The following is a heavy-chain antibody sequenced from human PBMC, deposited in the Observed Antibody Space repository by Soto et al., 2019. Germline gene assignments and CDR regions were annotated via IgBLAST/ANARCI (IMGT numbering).Heavy chain of an antibody. D-gene: IGHD2-2*01. V-gene: IGHV4-34*01. Sequence: SETLSLTCAVYGGSFSGYYWSWIRQPPGKGLEWIGEINHSGSTNYNPSLKSRVTISVDTSKNRFSLKLSSVTAADTAVYYCARGGEWYCSSTSCPKYFQHWGQGTLVTVSS. J-gene: IGHJ1*01. CDR2: INHSGST. CDR1: GGSFSGYY. CDR3: ARGGEWYCSSTSCPKYFQH.